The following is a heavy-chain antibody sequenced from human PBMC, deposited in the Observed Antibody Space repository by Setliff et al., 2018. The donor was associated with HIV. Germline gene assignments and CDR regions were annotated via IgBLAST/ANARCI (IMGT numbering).Heavy chain of an antibody. V-gene: IGHV5-51*01. CDR3: AIPHSSGWFGRDY. CDR1: GYSFTSYW. J-gene: IGHJ4*02. Sequence: KISCKGSGYSFTSYWIGWVRQMPGKGLEWMGIIYPGDSDTRYSPSFQGQVTISADKSISTAYLQWSSLKASDTAMYYCAIPHSSGWFGRDYWGQGTLVTVSS. CDR2: IYPGDSDT. D-gene: IGHD6-19*01.